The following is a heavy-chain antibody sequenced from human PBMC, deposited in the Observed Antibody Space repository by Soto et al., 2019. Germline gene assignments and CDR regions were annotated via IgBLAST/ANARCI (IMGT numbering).Heavy chain of an antibody. CDR1: GGSFSGYY. CDR3: ARCPGGLRGDS. CDR2: INHSGST. Sequence: QVQLQQWGAGLLKPSETLSLTCAVYGGSFSGYYWSWIRQPPGKGLEWIGDINHSGSTNYNPSLKGRVDISVDTPHNQFALSLSSVTAADTAVCSCARCPGGLRGDSWGQGTLVTVSS. J-gene: IGHJ4*02. V-gene: IGHV4-34*01. D-gene: IGHD5-12*01.